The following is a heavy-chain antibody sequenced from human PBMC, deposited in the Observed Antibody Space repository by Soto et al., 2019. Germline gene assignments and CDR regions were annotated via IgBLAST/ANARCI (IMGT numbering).Heavy chain of an antibody. Sequence: QVQLKESGPGLVKPSETLSLTCTVSGGSISSSSYYWGWIRQPPGKGLEWIGSIYYSGSTYYNPSLKSRVTISVDTSKNQFSLKLSSVTAADTAVYYCARRNDFYTDGMDVWGQGTTVTVSS. CDR2: IYYSGST. CDR1: GGSISSSSYY. CDR3: ARRNDFYTDGMDV. J-gene: IGHJ6*02. D-gene: IGHD3-3*01. V-gene: IGHV4-39*01.